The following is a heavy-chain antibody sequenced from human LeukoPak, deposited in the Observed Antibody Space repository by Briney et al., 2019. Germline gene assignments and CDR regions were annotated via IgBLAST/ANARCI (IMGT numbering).Heavy chain of an antibody. J-gene: IGHJ3*02. CDR2: INQSGST. CDR3: ARHGAGTTLDAFDI. Sequence: SETLSLTCAVYGGSFSGYYWSWIRQSPGKGLEWIGEINQSGSTNHNPSLKSRVTISVDTSKNQFSLKLSSVTAADTAVYYCARHGAGTTLDAFDIWGQGTMVTVSS. D-gene: IGHD1-1*01. V-gene: IGHV4-34*01. CDR1: GGSFSGYY.